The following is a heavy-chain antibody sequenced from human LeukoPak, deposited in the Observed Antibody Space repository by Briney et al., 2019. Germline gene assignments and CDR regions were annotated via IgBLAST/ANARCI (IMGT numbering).Heavy chain of an antibody. CDR2: INHSGST. D-gene: IGHD3-9*01. CDR1: GGSFSGYY. Sequence: PSETLSLTCAVCGGSFSGYYWSWIRQPPGKGLEWIGEINHSGSTNYNPSLKSRVTISVDTSKNQFSLNLSSVTAADTAVYYCANSAYHIFLEYWGQGTLVTVSS. CDR3: ANSAYHIFLEY. J-gene: IGHJ4*02. V-gene: IGHV4-34*01.